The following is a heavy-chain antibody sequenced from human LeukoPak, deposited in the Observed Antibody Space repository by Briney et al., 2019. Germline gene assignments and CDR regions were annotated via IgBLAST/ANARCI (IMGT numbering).Heavy chain of an antibody. Sequence: SETLSLTCTVSGYSISSGYYWSWIRQPAGKELEWIGRIYTSGTTHYNPSLKSRVTMSVDTSKNQFSLKLSSVTAADTAVYYCARLSTVTTSFDYWGQGTLVTVSS. J-gene: IGHJ4*02. V-gene: IGHV4-4*07. CDR3: ARLSTVTTSFDY. D-gene: IGHD4-17*01. CDR2: IYTSGTT. CDR1: GYSISSGYY.